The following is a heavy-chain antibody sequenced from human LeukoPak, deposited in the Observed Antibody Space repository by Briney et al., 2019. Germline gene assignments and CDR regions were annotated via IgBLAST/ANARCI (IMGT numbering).Heavy chain of an antibody. CDR2: IYYSGST. CDR1: GGSVSSGSYY. J-gene: IGHJ4*02. V-gene: IGHV4-61*01. D-gene: IGHD7-27*01. CDR3: ARVELGVYYFDY. Sequence: SETLSLTCTVSGGSVSSGSYYWSWIRQPPGKGLEWIGYIYYSGSTNYNPSLKSRVTISVDTSKNQFSLKLSSVTAADTAVYYCARVELGVYYFDYWGQGTLVTVSS.